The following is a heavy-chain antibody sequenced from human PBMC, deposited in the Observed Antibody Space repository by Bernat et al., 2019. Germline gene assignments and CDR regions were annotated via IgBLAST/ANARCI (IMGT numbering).Heavy chain of an antibody. D-gene: IGHD2-2*01. J-gene: IGHJ4*02. V-gene: IGHV1-69-2*01. CDR1: GYTFTDYY. CDR3: ATLRYCSSTSCYESFDY. Sequence: EVQLVQSGAEVKKPGATVKISCKVSGYTFTDYYMHWVQQAPGKGLEWMGLVDPEDGETIYTEKFQGRVTITADTSTDTASMELSSLRSEDTAVYYCATLRYCSSTSCYESFDYWGQGTLVTVSS. CDR2: VDPEDGET.